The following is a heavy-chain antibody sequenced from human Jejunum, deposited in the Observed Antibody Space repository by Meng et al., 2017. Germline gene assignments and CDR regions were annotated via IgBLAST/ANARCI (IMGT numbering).Heavy chain of an antibody. Sequence: QVQLQESGPGLVKSLQTLSPTCTASGRSISGGDYYWSWIRQPPGKGLEWIGYIYHSGSTDYNPSLKSRVTISVDTSKNQFSLKLSSVTAADTAVYYCARGHQVDPWGPGTLVTVSS. D-gene: IGHD2-2*01. J-gene: IGHJ5*02. CDR3: ARGHQVDP. CDR2: IYHSGST. V-gene: IGHV4-30-4*01. CDR1: GRSISGGDYY.